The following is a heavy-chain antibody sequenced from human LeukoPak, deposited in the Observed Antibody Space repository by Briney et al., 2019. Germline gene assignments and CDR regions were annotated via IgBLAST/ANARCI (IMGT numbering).Heavy chain of an antibody. J-gene: IGHJ6*03. V-gene: IGHV3-11*04. Sequence: GGSLRLSCAASGFTFSDYYMSWIRQAPGKGLEWVSYISSSGSTIYYADSVKGRFTISRDNAKNSLYLQMNSLRAEGTAVYYCARDEGDYYDSSSEGARYTDVWGKGTTVTVSS. D-gene: IGHD3-22*01. CDR2: ISSSGSTI. CDR3: ARDEGDYYDSSSEGARYTDV. CDR1: GFTFSDYY.